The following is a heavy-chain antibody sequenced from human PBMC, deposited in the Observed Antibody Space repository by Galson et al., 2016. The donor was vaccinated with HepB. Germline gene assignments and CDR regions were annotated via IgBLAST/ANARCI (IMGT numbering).Heavy chain of an antibody. J-gene: IGHJ3*01. CDR3: ARDGEWERIRGEGFDV. V-gene: IGHV1-18*04. CDR1: GYHFASYG. Sequence: SVKVSCKASGYHFASYGVSWVRQAPGQGLEWMGWINGYDGNTNYAQDFQGRVTLTTDRSTTTAYMELRSLRSDDTAVYYCARDGEWERIRGEGFDVWGQGTMVTVSS. CDR2: INGYDGNT. D-gene: IGHD1-26*01.